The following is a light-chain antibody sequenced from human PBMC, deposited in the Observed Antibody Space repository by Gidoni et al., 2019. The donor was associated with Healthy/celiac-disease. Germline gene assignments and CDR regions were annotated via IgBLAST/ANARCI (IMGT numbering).Light chain of an antibody. CDR2: GAS. CDR1: QSVSSSY. V-gene: IGKV3-20*01. CDR3: QQYGSSPLYS. Sequence: VLTQSPGTLSLSPGERATRSCRASQSVSSSYLAWYQQKPGQAPRLLIYGASSRATGIPDRFSGSGSGTDFTLTISRLEPEDFAVYYCQQYGSSPLYSFGQGTKLEIK. J-gene: IGKJ2*03.